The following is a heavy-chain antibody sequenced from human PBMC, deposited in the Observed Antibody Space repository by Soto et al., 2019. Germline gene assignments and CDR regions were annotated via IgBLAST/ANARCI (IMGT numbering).Heavy chain of an antibody. J-gene: IGHJ6*02. CDR1: GYTFTSYG. CDR3: ARSITMGRGTPRIMDV. Sequence: QVQLVQSGVEVKNPGASVKVSCKASGYTFTSYGINWVRQAPGQGLEWIGWINTYNSNTSYARKLQGRVTMTTDTSTSTAYMELRSLRSDDTAVYYCARSITMGRGTPRIMDVWGQGTTVTVSS. V-gene: IGHV1-18*04. CDR2: INTYNSNT. D-gene: IGHD3-10*01.